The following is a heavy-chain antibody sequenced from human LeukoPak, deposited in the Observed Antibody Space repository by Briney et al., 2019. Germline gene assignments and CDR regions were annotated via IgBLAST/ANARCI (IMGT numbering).Heavy chain of an antibody. CDR3: ATAAYYYDQPAQD. V-gene: IGHV4-39*01. Sequence: SETLSLTCTVSGGSISSSSYYWGWIRQPPGKGLEWIGSIYYSGSTYYNPSLKSRVTISVDTSKNQFSLKLSSVTAADTAVYYCATAAYYYDQPAQDWGQGTLVTVSS. CDR1: GGSISSSSYY. J-gene: IGHJ4*02. CDR2: IYYSGST. D-gene: IGHD3-22*01.